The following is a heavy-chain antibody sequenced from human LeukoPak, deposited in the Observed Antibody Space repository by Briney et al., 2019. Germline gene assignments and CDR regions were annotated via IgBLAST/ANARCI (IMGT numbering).Heavy chain of an antibody. V-gene: IGHV4-39*01. D-gene: IGHD5-12*01. J-gene: IGHJ4*02. CDR1: GGSISSSSYY. Sequence: SETLSLTCTVSGGSISSSSYYWGWIRQPPGKGLEWIGSIYYSGSTYYNPSLESRVTISVDTSKNQFSLKLSSVTAADTAVYYCARRRAGGGYDTYFDYWGQGTLVTVSS. CDR2: IYYSGST. CDR3: ARRRAGGGYDTYFDY.